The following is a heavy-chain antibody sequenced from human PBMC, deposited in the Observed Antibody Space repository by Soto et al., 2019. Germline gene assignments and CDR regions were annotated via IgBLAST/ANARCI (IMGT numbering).Heavy chain of an antibody. CDR1: GGAFSGYY. CDR3: ARVRGSSWDREYFDY. V-gene: IGHV4-34*01. CDR2: INHSEST. D-gene: IGHD6-13*01. Sequence: QVQLQQWGAGLLKPSETLSLTCAVYGGAFSGYYWSWIRQPPGKGLEWIGEINHSESTNYNPSLKSRVTIQVDTSKNQFSLKRSSVTAADTAVYYCARVRGSSWDREYFDYWGQGTLVTVSS. J-gene: IGHJ4*02.